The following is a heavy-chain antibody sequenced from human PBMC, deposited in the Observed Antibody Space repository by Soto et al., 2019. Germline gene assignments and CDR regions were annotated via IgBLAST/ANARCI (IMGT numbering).Heavy chain of an antibody. CDR3: ARDYGDYLDAFDI. V-gene: IGHV4-31*03. J-gene: IGHJ3*02. D-gene: IGHD4-17*01. Sequence: QVQLQEAGPGLVKPSQTLSLTCTVSGGSISSGGYYWSWIRQHPGKGLEWIGYIYYSGSTYYNPSLKSRVTISVDTSKNQFSLKLSSVTAADTAVYYCARDYGDYLDAFDIWGQGTMVTVSS. CDR1: GGSISSGGYY. CDR2: IYYSGST.